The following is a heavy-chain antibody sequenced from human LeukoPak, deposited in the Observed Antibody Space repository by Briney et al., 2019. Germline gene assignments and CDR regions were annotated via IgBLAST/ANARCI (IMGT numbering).Heavy chain of an antibody. V-gene: IGHV4-59*01. Sequence: KPPETLSLTCAVSGGSISSYYWNWIRQPPGKGLEWIGYIYYSGSTNYNPSLKSRVTISIDTSKNQLSLQLTCVSAADTAVYYCATDVRGLVPYYFDFWGQGTLVTVSS. D-gene: IGHD3-10*02. CDR1: GGSISSYY. J-gene: IGHJ4*02. CDR2: IYYSGST. CDR3: ATDVRGLVPYYFDF.